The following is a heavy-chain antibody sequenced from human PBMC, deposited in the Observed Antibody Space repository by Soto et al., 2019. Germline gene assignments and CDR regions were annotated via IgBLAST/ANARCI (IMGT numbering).Heavy chain of an antibody. V-gene: IGHV4-59*01. CDR1: GGSISTFY. D-gene: IGHD3-3*01. CDR3: ARDGSRYDFWSGPYYFDY. J-gene: IGHJ4*02. Sequence: TSETLSLTCTFSGGSISTFYWSWIRQPPGKGLEWIGYIYYNGNTNYSPSLKSRVTISVDTSKNQFSLNLNSVSAADTAVYYCARDGSRYDFWSGPYYFDYWGQGTLVTVSS. CDR2: IYYNGNT.